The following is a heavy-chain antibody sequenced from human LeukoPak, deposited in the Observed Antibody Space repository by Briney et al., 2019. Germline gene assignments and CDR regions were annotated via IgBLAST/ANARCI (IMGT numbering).Heavy chain of an antibody. CDR2: IVVGSGNT. Sequence: GTSVKVSCXASGFTFTSSAMQWVRQALGQRLEWIAWIVVGSGNTNYAQKFQERVTITRDMSTSTAYMELSSLRSEDTAVYYCAAPGDSSSWKISGAFDIWGQGTMVTVSS. D-gene: IGHD6-13*01. CDR3: AAPGDSSSWKISGAFDI. V-gene: IGHV1-58*02. CDR1: GFTFTSSA. J-gene: IGHJ3*02.